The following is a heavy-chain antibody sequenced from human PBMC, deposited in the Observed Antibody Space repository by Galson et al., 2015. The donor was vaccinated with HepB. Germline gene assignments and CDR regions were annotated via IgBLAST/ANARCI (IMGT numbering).Heavy chain of an antibody. Sequence: SVKVSCKASGDAYSTYVITWVRQAPGQGLEWMGEIIPIFGKVNYVQKFQGRVTITADESTPTAYMELSSLRSEDTAVYFCARGRVIPTAIKGHYYYDMDVWGQGTTVAVSS. CDR3: ARGRVIPTAIKGHYYYDMDV. CDR2: IIPIFGKV. CDR1: GDAYSTYV. V-gene: IGHV1-69*13. J-gene: IGHJ6*02. D-gene: IGHD2-21*02.